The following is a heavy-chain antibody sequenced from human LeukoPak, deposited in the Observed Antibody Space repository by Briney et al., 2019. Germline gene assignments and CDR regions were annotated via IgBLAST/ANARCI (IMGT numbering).Heavy chain of an antibody. J-gene: IGHJ4*02. D-gene: IGHD6-13*01. V-gene: IGHV3-33*01. CDR2: IWYDGSKK. CDR3: ATLYSRFDY. CDR1: GFTFSSHG. Sequence: GGSLRLSCAASGFTFSSHGMHWVRQAPGKGLDWVAVIWYDGSKKYYADSVKGRFTISRDNSKNALYLQMNSLRAEDTAVYYCATLYSRFDYWGQGTLVTVSS.